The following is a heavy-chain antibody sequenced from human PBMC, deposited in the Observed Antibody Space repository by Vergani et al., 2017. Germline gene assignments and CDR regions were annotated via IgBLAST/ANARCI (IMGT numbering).Heavy chain of an antibody. CDR1: GYTFSNYG. J-gene: IGHJ4*02. V-gene: IGHV1-18*01. Sequence: QVQLVQSGAEVKKPGASVKVSCKASGYTFSNYGITWVRQAPGQGLEWMGWISVHNGNTNYAQKVQGRVTMTTDTATSTAYMELRSLRSDDTAVYYCGRDPGLVGYCTRTSCLFDYWGQGTLVTVSS. D-gene: IGHD2-2*01. CDR2: ISVHNGNT. CDR3: GRDPGLVGYCTRTSCLFDY.